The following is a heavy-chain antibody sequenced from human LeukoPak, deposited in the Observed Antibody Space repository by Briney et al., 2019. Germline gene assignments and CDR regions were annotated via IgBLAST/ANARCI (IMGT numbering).Heavy chain of an antibody. CDR3: ARGLGSSTSRHTFDI. D-gene: IGHD2-2*01. J-gene: IGHJ3*02. V-gene: IGHV3-23*01. CDR2: ITTSGGST. CDR1: GFTFSSYT. Sequence: PGGSLRLSCAASGFTFSSYTMSWVRQAPGKGLEWVSTITTSGGSTYFADSVKGRFTISRDNSKNTLYLQMNSLSAEDTAIYYCARGLGSSTSRHTFDIWGQGTMVTVSS.